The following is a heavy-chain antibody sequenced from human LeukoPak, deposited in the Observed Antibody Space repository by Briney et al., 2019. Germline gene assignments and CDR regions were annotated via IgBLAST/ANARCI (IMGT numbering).Heavy chain of an antibody. CDR3: ARQAAGDGMDV. CDR1: GGSISSSNYY. CDR2: IYYSGST. V-gene: IGHV4-39*01. D-gene: IGHD6-13*01. J-gene: IGHJ6*02. Sequence: SETLSVTCTVSGGSISSSNYYWGWIRQPPGNGLEWIGSIYYSGSTYYNLSLKSRVTISVDTSKNQFSLKPSSVTTADTCVYYCARQAAGDGMDVWGQGTTVTVSS.